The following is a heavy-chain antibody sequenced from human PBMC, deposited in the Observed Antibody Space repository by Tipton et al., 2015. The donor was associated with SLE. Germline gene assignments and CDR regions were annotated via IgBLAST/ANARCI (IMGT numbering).Heavy chain of an antibody. Sequence: GLVKPSETLYLTCTVSGGSLSSYHWSWIRQPAGKGLEWIGRVHVTGTTTYNPSLRSRITMSLDTSKNQFSLELSSVTAADTAVYYCARLVHDYGFWSGSQFWFDPWGQGTLVIVSS. CDR2: VHVTGTT. CDR1: GGSLSSYH. CDR3: ARLVHDYGFWSGSQFWFDP. J-gene: IGHJ5*02. V-gene: IGHV4-4*07. D-gene: IGHD3-3*01.